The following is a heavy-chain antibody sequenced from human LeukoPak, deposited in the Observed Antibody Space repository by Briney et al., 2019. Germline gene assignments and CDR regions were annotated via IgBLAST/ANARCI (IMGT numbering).Heavy chain of an antibody. CDR2: INPNSGGT. CDR3: ARDPQTMVRGMDV. J-gene: IGHJ6*04. V-gene: IGHV1-2*02. D-gene: IGHD3-10*01. CDR1: GYTFTGYY. Sequence: ASVKVSCKASGYTFTGYYMHWVRQAPGQGLEWMGWINPNSGGTNYAQKFQGRVTMTRDTSISTAYMELSRLRSDDTAVYCCARDPQTMVRGMDVWGKGTTVTVSS.